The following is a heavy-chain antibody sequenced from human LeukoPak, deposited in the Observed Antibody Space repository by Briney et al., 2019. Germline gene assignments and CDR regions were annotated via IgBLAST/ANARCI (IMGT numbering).Heavy chain of an antibody. Sequence: ASVKVSCKASGGTFSSYTISWVRQAPGQGLEWMGRIIPIHGIANYAQKFQGRVTITADKSTSTAYMELSSLRSEDTAVYYCARPYYYDSSGYYAFDIWGQGTMVTVSS. CDR1: GGTFSSYT. D-gene: IGHD3-22*01. CDR2: IIPIHGIA. V-gene: IGHV1-69*02. CDR3: ARPYYYDSSGYYAFDI. J-gene: IGHJ3*02.